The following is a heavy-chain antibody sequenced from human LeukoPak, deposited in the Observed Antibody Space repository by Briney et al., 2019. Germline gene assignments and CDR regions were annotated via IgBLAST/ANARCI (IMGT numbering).Heavy chain of an antibody. Sequence: PGGSLRLSCAASGXTFSSYAMHWVRQAPGKGLEYVSAISSNGGSTYYANSVKGRFTISRDNSKNTLYLQMGSLRAEDMAVYYCARIVVGAPDYWGQGTLVTVSS. V-gene: IGHV3-64*01. J-gene: IGHJ4*02. CDR3: ARIVVGAPDY. CDR1: GXTFSSYA. D-gene: IGHD1-26*01. CDR2: ISSNGGST.